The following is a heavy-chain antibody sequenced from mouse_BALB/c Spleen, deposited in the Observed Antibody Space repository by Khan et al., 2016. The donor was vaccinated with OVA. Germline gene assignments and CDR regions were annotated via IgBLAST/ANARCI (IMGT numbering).Heavy chain of an antibody. CDR3: ARREYYGSFAY. CDR2: INTYTGEP. V-gene: IGHV9-3-1*01. D-gene: IGHD1-1*02. Sequence: QIQLVQSGPELKKPGETVKISCMASGYTFTNYGMDWVKQAPGKGLKWMGWINTYTGEPTYADDFKGRFAFSLETSASTAYLQINNLKNEDTATXFCARREYYGSFAYWGQGTLVTVSA. J-gene: IGHJ3*01. CDR1: GYTFTNYG.